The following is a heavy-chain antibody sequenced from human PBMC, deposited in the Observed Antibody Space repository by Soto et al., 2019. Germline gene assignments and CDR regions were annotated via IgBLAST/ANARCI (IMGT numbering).Heavy chain of an antibody. Sequence: QVQLVQSGAEVKKPGASVKVSCKASGYTFTSYGISWVRQAPGQGLEWMGWISAYNGNTNYAQNLQGRVTMTTDTSTRTAHMEQRSPRSDDTAVYYCARGQPCYGSGPYYGMDVWGQGTTVTVSS. CDR3: ARGQPCYGSGPYYGMDV. CDR1: GYTFTSYG. V-gene: IGHV1-18*01. J-gene: IGHJ6*02. CDR2: ISAYNGNT. D-gene: IGHD3-10*01.